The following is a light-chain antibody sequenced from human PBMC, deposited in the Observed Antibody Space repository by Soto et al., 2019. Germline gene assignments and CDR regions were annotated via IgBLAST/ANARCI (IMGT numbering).Light chain of an antibody. CDR2: EDN. CDR3: QSYHSSNVV. V-gene: IGLV6-57*01. Sequence: NFMLTQPHSVSESPGKTVTISCTRSSGSIASYYVQWYQQRPGSSPTTVIFEDNQRPSGVPDRFSGSIDSSSNSASLTISGLKTEDEADYYCQSYHSSNVVFGGGTKVTVL. J-gene: IGLJ2*01. CDR1: SGSIASYY.